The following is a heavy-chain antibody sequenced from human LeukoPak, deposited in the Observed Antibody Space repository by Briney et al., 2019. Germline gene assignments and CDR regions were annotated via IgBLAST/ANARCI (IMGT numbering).Heavy chain of an antibody. J-gene: IGHJ4*02. D-gene: IGHD6-13*01. V-gene: IGHV3-74*01. CDR3: ARVIPTAAAGDYYFDY. Sequence: PGGSLRLSCAASGFTFSSYWMHWVRQAPGKGLVWVSRINSDGSTTTYADSVKGRFTISRDNAKNTLYLQMNSLRAEDTAVYFCARVIPTAAAGDYYFDYWGQGTLVTVSS. CDR2: INSDGSTT. CDR1: GFTFSSYW.